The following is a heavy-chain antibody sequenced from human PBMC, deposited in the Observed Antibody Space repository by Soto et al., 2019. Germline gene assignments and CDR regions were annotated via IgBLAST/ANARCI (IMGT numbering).Heavy chain of an antibody. CDR2: ISGSGGST. J-gene: IGHJ4*02. D-gene: IGHD1-26*01. V-gene: IGHV3-23*01. CDR1: GFTFSSYA. CDR3: AKDLRVGATPFDY. Sequence: EVQLLESGGGLVQPGGSLRLSCAASGFTFSSYAMSWVRQAPGKGLEWVSAISGSGGSTYYADSVKGRFTISRDNSRNTLYLQMNSLIAEDTAVYYCAKDLRVGATPFDYWGQGTLVTVSS.